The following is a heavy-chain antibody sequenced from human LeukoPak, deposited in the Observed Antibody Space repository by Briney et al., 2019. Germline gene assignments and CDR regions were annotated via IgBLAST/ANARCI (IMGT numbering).Heavy chain of an antibody. D-gene: IGHD3-10*01. V-gene: IGHV3-21*04. Sequence: GGSLRLSCAASGFTFSSYSMNWVRQAPGKGLEWVSSISSSSSYIYYADSVKGRFTISRDNAKNSLYLQMNSLRAEDTALYYCARVYGSGSYFSHSDYWGQGTLVTVSS. CDR3: ARVYGSGSYFSHSDY. CDR1: GFTFSSYS. CDR2: ISSSSSYI. J-gene: IGHJ4*02.